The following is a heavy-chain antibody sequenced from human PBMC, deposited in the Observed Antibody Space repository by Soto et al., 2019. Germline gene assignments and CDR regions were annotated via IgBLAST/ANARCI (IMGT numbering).Heavy chain of an antibody. CDR3: ARANRSTIFGVVIIGSRAFDI. V-gene: IGHV1-8*01. D-gene: IGHD3-3*01. J-gene: IGHJ3*02. Sequence: ASVKVSCKASGYTFTSYDINWVRQATGQGLEWMGWMNPNSGNTGYAQKFQGRVTMTRNTSISTAYMELSSLRSEDTAVYYCARANRSTIFGVVIIGSRAFDIWGQGTMVTVSS. CDR1: GYTFTSYD. CDR2: MNPNSGNT.